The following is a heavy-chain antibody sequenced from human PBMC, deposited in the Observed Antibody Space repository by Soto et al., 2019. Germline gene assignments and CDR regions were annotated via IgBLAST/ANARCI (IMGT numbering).Heavy chain of an antibody. CDR1: GGTFSSRA. V-gene: IGHV1-69*01. CDR3: ANSGGGTFLGSHGMDI. J-gene: IGHJ6*04. D-gene: IGHD3-16*01. Sequence: QVQLVQSGPEVKKTGTSVKVSCKASGGTFSSRAISWVRQAPGQGLEWMGGIIPVFGRVNYAEKFQDRVTITADESTGTVYMEWGGLRSEDMALYYWANSGGGTFLGSHGMDIWGKGTPVSVSS. CDR2: IIPVFGRV.